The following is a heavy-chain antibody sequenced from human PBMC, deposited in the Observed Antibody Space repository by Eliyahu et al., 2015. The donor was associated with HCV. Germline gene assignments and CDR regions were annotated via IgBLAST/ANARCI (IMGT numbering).Heavy chain of an antibody. CDR3: ARRIQYYRALDV. J-gene: IGHJ6*02. D-gene: IGHD2/OR15-2a*01. Sequence: QVQLQESGPGLVKPSETLSLTCTVSRGAXSSYYWNWVRQXPGKGLEXIGFIHESGGTNSNPSLKSRVTMSLSSSKNQFSLRLSSVTAADTAVYFCARRIQYYRALDVWGQGTTVTVSS. CDR1: RGAXSSYY. V-gene: IGHV4-59*08. CDR2: IHESGGT.